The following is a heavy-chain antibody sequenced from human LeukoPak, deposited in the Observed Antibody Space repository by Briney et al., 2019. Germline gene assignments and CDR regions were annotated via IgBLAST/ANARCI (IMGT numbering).Heavy chain of an antibody. D-gene: IGHD2-21*02. CDR2: ISAYNGNT. J-gene: IGHJ3*02. V-gene: IGHV1-18*01. CDR1: GYTFTSYG. Sequence: ASVKVSCKASGYTFTSYGISWVRQAPGQGLEWMGWISAYNGNTNYAQKLQGRVTMTTDTSTSTAYMELRSLRSDDTAAYYCARDRGVTAITDAFDIWGQGTMVTVSS. CDR3: ARDRGVTAITDAFDI.